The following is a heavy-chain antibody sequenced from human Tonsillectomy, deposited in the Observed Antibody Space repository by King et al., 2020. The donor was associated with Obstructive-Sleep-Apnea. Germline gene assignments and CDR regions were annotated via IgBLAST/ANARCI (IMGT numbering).Heavy chain of an antibody. D-gene: IGHD3/OR15-3a*01. CDR3: ARSTVFGLLIYYGMDV. CDR2: IDSDGSST. V-gene: IGHV3-74*01. Sequence: VQLVESGGGLVQPGGSLRLSCAASGFTFYSYWMHWVRQAPGRGLVWVSRIDSDGSSTSYADSVKGRFTISRDNAKNMLYLQMNSLRAEDTAVYYCARSTVFGLLIYYGMDVWGQGTTVTVSS. J-gene: IGHJ6*02. CDR1: GFTFYSYW.